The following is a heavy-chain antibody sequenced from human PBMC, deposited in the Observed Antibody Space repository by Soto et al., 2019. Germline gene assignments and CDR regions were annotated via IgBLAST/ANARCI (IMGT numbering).Heavy chain of an antibody. V-gene: IGHV4-59*08. D-gene: IGHD3-10*01. CDR1: GGSINYYY. J-gene: IGHJ4*02. CDR2: IYYSGST. Sequence: SETLSLTYTVSGGSINYYYWSWIRQPPGKGLEWIGYIYYSGSTNYNPSLKSRVTISVDTSKNQFSLKLNSMTAADTAVYYCARHNYGSGSTYFDYWGQGTLVTVSS. CDR3: ARHNYGSGSTYFDY.